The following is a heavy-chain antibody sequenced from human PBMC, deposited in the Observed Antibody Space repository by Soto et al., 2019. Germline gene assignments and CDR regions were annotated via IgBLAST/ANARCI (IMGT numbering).Heavy chain of an antibody. CDR3: AKGGAGQWLMPFGY. CDR1: GFTFSSYA. D-gene: IGHD6-19*01. J-gene: IGHJ4*02. V-gene: IGHV3-23*01. Sequence: PGGSLRLSCSASGFTFSSYAMSWVRQAPGKGLEWVSAISGSGGSTYYADSVKGRFTISRDNSKNTLYLQMNSLRAEDTAVYYYAKGGAGQWLMPFGYWGQGTLVTVSS. CDR2: ISGSGGST.